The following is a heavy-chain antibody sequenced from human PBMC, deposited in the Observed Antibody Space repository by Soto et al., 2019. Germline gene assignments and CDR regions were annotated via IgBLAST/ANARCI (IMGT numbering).Heavy chain of an antibody. J-gene: IGHJ1*01. Sequence: PGGSLRLSCAARGLTMRDAWMSWVRQAPGKGLEWVGRLRVEVSVGTADFAAPVKGRFTISRDDSQNTLYLQMNSLKMEDTAVYYCITEGSSYGYHAPECWGQG. CDR2: LRVEVSVGTA. CDR3: ITEGSSYGYHAPEC. CDR1: GLTMRDAW. D-gene: IGHD5-18*01. V-gene: IGHV3-15*01.